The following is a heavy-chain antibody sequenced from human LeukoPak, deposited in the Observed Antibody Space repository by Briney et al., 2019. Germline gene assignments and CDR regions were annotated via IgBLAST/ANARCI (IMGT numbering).Heavy chain of an antibody. CDR1: GGSISSYY. CDR3: ARVQSRSGWSPFFDY. J-gene: IGHJ4*02. D-gene: IGHD6-19*01. Sequence: SETLSLTCTVSGGSISSYYWSWIRQPPGKGLEWIGYIYYSGSTNYNPSLKSRVTISVDTSKNQFSLKLSSVTAADTAVYYCARVQSRSGWSPFFDYWGQGTLVTVSS. V-gene: IGHV4-59*01. CDR2: IYYSGST.